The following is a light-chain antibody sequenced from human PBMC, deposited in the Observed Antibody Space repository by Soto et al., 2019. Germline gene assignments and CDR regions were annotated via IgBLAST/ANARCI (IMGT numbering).Light chain of an antibody. Sequence: DIQMTQSPSTLSASVGERVTITCRASQSISSWLAWYQQRPGKAPKLLIYKASSLESGVPSRFSGSGSGTEFTLTISSLQPDDFATYYCQQYNTMATFGQGTKVEIK. V-gene: IGKV1-5*03. J-gene: IGKJ1*01. CDR2: KAS. CDR3: QQYNTMAT. CDR1: QSISSW.